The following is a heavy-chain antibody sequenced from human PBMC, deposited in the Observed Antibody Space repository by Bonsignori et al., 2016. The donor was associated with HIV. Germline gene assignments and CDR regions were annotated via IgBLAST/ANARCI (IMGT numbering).Heavy chain of an antibody. V-gene: IGHV3-21*01. CDR2: ISRSSGFI. D-gene: IGHD1-26*01. CDR3: ATFGRDY. Sequence: VRQAPGKGLEWVSSISRSSGFIYYADSVKGRFTISRDNAKNSLFLHMNSLRAEDTAVYYCATFGRDYWGQGTLVTVSS. J-gene: IGHJ4*02.